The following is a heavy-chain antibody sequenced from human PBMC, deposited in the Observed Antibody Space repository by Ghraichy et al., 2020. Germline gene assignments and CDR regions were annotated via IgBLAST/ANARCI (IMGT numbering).Heavy chain of an antibody. CDR1: GGSISSGGYY. J-gene: IGHJ2*01. CDR2: IYYSGST. V-gene: IGHV4-31*03. D-gene: IGHD6-13*01. CDR3: ARLWRRSGSSWLNWYFDL. Sequence: SETLSLTCTVSGGSISSGGYYRSWIRQHPGKGLEWIGYIYYSGSTYYNPSLKSRVTISVDTSKNQFSLRLSSVTAADTAVYYCARLWRRSGSSWLNWYFDLWGRGTLVTVSS.